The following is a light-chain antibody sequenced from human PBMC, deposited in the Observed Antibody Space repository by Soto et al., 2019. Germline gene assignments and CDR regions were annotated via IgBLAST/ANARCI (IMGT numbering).Light chain of an antibody. J-gene: IGLJ1*01. CDR3: CSYAGSPRYV. CDR1: SSDVGTYNY. Sequence: QSALTQPRSVSGSPGQSVTISCTGTSSDVGTYNYVSWYQQHPGKAPKVMIYDVSDRPSGVPDRFSGTKSGNPASLTISGLQAEDEADYYCCSYAGSPRYVFGTGTKVTVL. CDR2: DVS. V-gene: IGLV2-11*01.